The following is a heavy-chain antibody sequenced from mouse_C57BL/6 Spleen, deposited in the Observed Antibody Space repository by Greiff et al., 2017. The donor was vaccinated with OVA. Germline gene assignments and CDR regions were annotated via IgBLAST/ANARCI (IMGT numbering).Heavy chain of an antibody. CDR3: ARDYGSSYRYWYFDV. D-gene: IGHD1-1*01. J-gene: IGHJ1*03. CDR1: GYTFTSYW. CDR2: IDPNSGGT. V-gene: IGHV1-72*01. Sequence: VQLQQPGAELVKPGASVKLSCKASGYTFTSYWMHWVKQRPGRGLEWIGRIDPNSGGTKYNEKFKSKATLTVDKPSSTAYMQLSSLTSEDSAVYYCARDYGSSYRYWYFDVWGTGTTVTVSS.